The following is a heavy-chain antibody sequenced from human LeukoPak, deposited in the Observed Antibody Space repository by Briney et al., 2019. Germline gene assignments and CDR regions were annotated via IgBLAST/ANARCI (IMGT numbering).Heavy chain of an antibody. CDR1: GFTFSSYG. D-gene: IGHD6-19*01. CDR2: IWYDGSNK. V-gene: IGHV3-33*06. J-gene: IGHJ6*03. Sequence: QPGVSLRLSCAASGFTFSSYGMHWVRQAPGKGLEWVAVIWYDGSNKYYADSVKGRFTISRDNSKNTLYLQMNSLRAEDTAVYYCAKERQWRVYYYYYMDVWGKGTTVTVSS. CDR3: AKERQWRVYYYYYMDV.